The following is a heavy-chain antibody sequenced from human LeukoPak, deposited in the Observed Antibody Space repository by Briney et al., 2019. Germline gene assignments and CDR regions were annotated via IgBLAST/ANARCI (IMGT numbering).Heavy chain of an antibody. J-gene: IGHJ4*02. Sequence: GASLRLSCAASGFTFSNYAMSWVRQAPGKGLDWVSAITGSGGNTYYTDSVKGRLTISRDNSKNTVFLQMNSLRAEDTAVYYCAKWGDYDVLTGYYVSDYWGQGTLVTVSS. D-gene: IGHD3-9*01. CDR2: ITGSGGNT. CDR3: AKWGDYDVLTGYYVSDY. V-gene: IGHV3-23*01. CDR1: GFTFSNYA.